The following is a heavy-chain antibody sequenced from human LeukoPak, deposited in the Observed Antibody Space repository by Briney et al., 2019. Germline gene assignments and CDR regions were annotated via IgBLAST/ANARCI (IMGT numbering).Heavy chain of an antibody. D-gene: IGHD1-7*01. CDR2: ISSSSSYI. CDR3: ASEYNWNSNWFDP. V-gene: IGHV3-21*01. Sequence: GGSLRLSCAASGFTFSSYSMNWVRQAPGKGLEWVSSISSSSSYIYYADSVKGRFTISRDNAKNSLYLQMNSLRAEDTAVYYCASEYNWNSNWFDPWGQGTLVTVSS. J-gene: IGHJ5*02. CDR1: GFTFSSYS.